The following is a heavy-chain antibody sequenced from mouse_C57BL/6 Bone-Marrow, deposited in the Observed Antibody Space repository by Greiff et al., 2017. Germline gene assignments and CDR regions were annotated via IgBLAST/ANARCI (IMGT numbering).Heavy chain of an antibody. CDR1: GYTFTSYG. D-gene: IGHD1-1*01. Sequence: QVQLQQSGAELARPGASVKLSCKASGYTFTSYGISWVKQRTGQGLEWIGEIYPRSGNTYYNEKFKGKATLTADKSSSTAYMELRSLTSEDSAVYFCARRTTVVASYWYFDVWGTGTTVTVSS. J-gene: IGHJ1*03. CDR3: ARRTTVVASYWYFDV. V-gene: IGHV1-81*01. CDR2: IYPRSGNT.